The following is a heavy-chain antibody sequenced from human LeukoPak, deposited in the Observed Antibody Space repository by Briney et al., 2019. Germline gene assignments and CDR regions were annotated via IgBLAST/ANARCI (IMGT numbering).Heavy chain of an antibody. Sequence: ASVKVSCKASGYTFTGYYMHWVRQAPGQGREWMGRINPNSGGTNYAQKFQGRVTMTRDTSISTAYMELSRLRSDDTAVYYCARDLGDYGDYSVDYWGQGTLVTVSS. CDR1: GYTFTGYY. V-gene: IGHV1-2*06. J-gene: IGHJ4*02. D-gene: IGHD4-17*01. CDR3: ARDLGDYGDYSVDY. CDR2: INPNSGGT.